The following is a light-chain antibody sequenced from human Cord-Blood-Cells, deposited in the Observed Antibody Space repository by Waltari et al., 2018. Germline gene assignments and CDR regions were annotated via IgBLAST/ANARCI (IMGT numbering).Light chain of an antibody. CDR1: TSQVVGYNY. CDR3: SSYAGSNNGV. CDR2: EAS. V-gene: IGLV2-8*01. Sequence: QSALTQPPSASGSRGPPVTISCTGTTSQVVGYNYVSWYHQPPGKAPKLMIYEASKRPSGVPDRFSGSKSGNTASLTVSGLQAEDEADYYCSSYAGSNNGVFGGGTKLTVL. J-gene: IGLJ3*02.